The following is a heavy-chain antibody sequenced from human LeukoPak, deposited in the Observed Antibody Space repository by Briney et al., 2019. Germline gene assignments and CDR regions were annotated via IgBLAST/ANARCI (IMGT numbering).Heavy chain of an antibody. J-gene: IGHJ4*02. D-gene: IGHD3-22*01. CDR1: GYTFTDYY. CDR2: INPHTGGT. V-gene: IGHV1-2*02. Sequence: ASVKASCKASGYTFTDYYMQWVRQAPGQGLEWMGWINPHTGGTNYAQNFQGRVTMTRDTSISTAYMELSRLRSDDTAVYYCARERYYDSSGTFDFWGQGTLVTVSS. CDR3: ARERYYDSSGTFDF.